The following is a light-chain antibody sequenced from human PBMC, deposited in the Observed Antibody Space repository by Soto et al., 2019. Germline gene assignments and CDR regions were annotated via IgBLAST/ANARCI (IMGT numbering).Light chain of an antibody. Sequence: VLTVSQATMSLSPGERATLSCRASQTIDNTLAWYQQKPGQAPRLLIYHASTRATGIPARFSGSGSGTEYTLTISSLRSPDDPLFHCKQSNISSRKFGQWAQGENK. CDR1: QTIDNT. CDR3: KQSNISSRK. V-gene: IGKV3-15*01. J-gene: IGKJ1*01. CDR2: HAS.